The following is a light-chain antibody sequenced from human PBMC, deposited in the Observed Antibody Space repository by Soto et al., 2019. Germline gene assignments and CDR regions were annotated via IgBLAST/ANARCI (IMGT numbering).Light chain of an antibody. J-gene: IGKJ4*01. CDR1: QGISSY. CDR2: AAS. CDR3: QQLNSYPPFT. V-gene: IGKV1-9*01. Sequence: DIQLTQSPSFLPASVGDRVTITCRASQGISSYLAWYQQKPGKAPKLLIYAASTLQSGVPSRFSGSGSGTEFTLTISSLQPEDFVTYYCQQLNSYPPFTFGGGTKVEIK.